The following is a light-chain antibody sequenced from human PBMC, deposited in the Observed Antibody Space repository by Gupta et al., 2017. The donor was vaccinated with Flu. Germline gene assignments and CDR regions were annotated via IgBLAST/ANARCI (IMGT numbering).Light chain of an antibody. J-gene: IGLJ1*01. CDR2: DVT. CDR3: SSHAGRVTWV. CDR1: SNDVGGSNR. Sequence: QSAPTQPRSVSGSPGQSVTISCTGSSNDVGGSNRVSWYQQRPGKAPKLILYDVTERPSGVPDRFSGSKSGNTASLTISGLQADDEADYYCSSHAGRVTWVFGIGITVTVL. V-gene: IGLV2-11*01.